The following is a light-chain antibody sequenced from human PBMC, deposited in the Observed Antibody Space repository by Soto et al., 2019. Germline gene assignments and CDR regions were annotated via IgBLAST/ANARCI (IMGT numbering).Light chain of an antibody. Sequence: DIQMTQSPSALSASVGARVIITCRASQYISNWVAWYQQKPGKAPKLLIYDASTLESGVPSRFTGSSSGTEFTLTISSLQPEDFATYYCQQYHSFSGTFGGGTKVE. V-gene: IGKV1-5*01. CDR3: QQYHSFSGT. CDR2: DAS. CDR1: QYISNW. J-gene: IGKJ4*01.